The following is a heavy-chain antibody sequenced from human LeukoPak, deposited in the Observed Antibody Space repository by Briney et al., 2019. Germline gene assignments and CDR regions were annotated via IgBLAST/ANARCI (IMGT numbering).Heavy chain of an antibody. J-gene: IGHJ4*02. CDR2: LRGSGGDT. CDR1: GITFINYA. CDR3: AKSRRPSYQGAGSDFDY. V-gene: IGHV3-23*01. Sequence: GGSLRLSCAASGITFINYAMNWVRQAPGKGLQWVSSLRGSGGDTYFADSVKGRFTISRDNSKNTLYLQMKSLRVEDSAVYYCAKSRRPSYQGAGSDFDYWGQGTLVTVSS. D-gene: IGHD3-10*01.